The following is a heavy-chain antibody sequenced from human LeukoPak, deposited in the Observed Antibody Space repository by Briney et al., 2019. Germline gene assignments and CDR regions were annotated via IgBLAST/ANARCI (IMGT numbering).Heavy chain of an antibody. V-gene: IGHV3-21*01. Sequence: PGGSLRLSCAASGFTFSSYSMNWVRQAPGKGLEWVSSISSSSSYIYYADSVKGRFTISRDNAKNSLYLQMNSLRAEDTAVYYCARDDSSGYYYVSFDYWGQGTLVTVSS. J-gene: IGHJ4*02. CDR2: ISSSSSYI. CDR1: GFTFSSYS. CDR3: ARDDSSGYYYVSFDY. D-gene: IGHD3-22*01.